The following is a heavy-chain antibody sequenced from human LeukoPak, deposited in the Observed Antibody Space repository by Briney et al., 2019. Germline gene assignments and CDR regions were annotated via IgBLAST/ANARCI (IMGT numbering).Heavy chain of an antibody. D-gene: IGHD3-3*01. Sequence: GGSLRLSCRASGFIFNSYGMHWVRQAPAKGLEWMSFIRYNGKDTYYADSVKGRFTISRDNAKNSLYLQMNSLRAEDTAVYYCARVGPSGFLEWLFLDFDYWGQGTLVTVSS. CDR1: GFIFNSYG. CDR3: ARVGPSGFLEWLFLDFDY. CDR2: IRYNGKDT. J-gene: IGHJ4*02. V-gene: IGHV3-30*02.